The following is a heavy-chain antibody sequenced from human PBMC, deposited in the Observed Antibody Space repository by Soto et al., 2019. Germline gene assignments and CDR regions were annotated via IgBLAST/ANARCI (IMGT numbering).Heavy chain of an antibody. Sequence: QVQLVQSGAEVKKPGASVKVSCKASGYTFTIHDIHWVRQAPGQGLEWMAGLNPHSGKAAYAQRFQGRLTMTGNASTSTAYMELSGLRSEDTAMYYCARVSRIAARRSYDSWGQGTLVTVSS. CDR2: LNPHSGKA. J-gene: IGHJ4*02. V-gene: IGHV1-8*01. CDR3: ARVSRIAARRSYDS. D-gene: IGHD6-6*01. CDR1: GYTFTIHD.